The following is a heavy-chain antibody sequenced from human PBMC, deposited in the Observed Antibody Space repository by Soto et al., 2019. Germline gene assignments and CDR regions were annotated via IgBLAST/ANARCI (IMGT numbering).Heavy chain of an antibody. CDR3: ARVSQHDYGDYPDY. J-gene: IGHJ4*02. CDR1: GGSISSYY. Sequence: SETLSLTCTVPGGSISSYYWSWIRQPPGKGLEWIGYIYYSGSTNYNPSLKSRVTISVDTSKNQFSLKLSSVTAADTAVYYCARVSQHDYGDYPDYWGQGTLVTVSS. V-gene: IGHV4-59*01. D-gene: IGHD4-17*01. CDR2: IYYSGST.